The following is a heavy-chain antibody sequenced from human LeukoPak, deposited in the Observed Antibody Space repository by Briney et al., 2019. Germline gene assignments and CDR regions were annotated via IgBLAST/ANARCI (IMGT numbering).Heavy chain of an antibody. D-gene: IGHD5-24*01. CDR1: GFTFSSYV. V-gene: IGHV3-23*01. CDR2: IRGDGVGT. CDR3: AKSRDGFNLLDL. Sequence: GGSLRLSCAPSGFTFSSYVMSWVRHAPGKGLEWVSGIRGDGVGTYNAGSVKGRFTISRDNSKNTLYLEMNSLRVEDTALYYCAKSRDGFNLLDLWGQGTLVTVSS. J-gene: IGHJ5*02.